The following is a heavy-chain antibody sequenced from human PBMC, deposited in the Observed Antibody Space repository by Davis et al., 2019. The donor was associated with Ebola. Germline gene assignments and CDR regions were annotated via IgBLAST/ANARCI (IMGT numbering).Heavy chain of an antibody. Sequence: ASVKVSCKASGYTFTSYAMHWVRQAPGQGLEWMGWISGYSGNTNYAQKFQGRVTMTTDTSTTTAYMELTSLRSDDTAVYYCARSSFLDWLLTDYWGQGTLVTVSS. D-gene: IGHD3/OR15-3a*01. CDR1: GYTFTSYA. CDR3: ARSSFLDWLLTDY. J-gene: IGHJ4*02. CDR2: ISGYSGNT. V-gene: IGHV1-18*01.